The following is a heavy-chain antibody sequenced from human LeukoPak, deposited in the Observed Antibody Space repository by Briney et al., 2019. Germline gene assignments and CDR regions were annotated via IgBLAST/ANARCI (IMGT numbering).Heavy chain of an antibody. Sequence: ASVKVSCKACGYTFNSYGISWVRQAPGQGLEWMGWNSSYNGNTNYAQKLRGRVPMTTDTSQSTAYMELRSLRSDDTAVYYCARDGLERRPDYWGQGTLVTVSS. J-gene: IGHJ4*02. D-gene: IGHD1-1*01. V-gene: IGHV1-18*01. CDR3: ARDGLERRPDY. CDR1: GYTFNSYG. CDR2: NSSYNGNT.